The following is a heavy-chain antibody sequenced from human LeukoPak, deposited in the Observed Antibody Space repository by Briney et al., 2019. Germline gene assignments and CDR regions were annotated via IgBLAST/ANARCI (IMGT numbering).Heavy chain of an antibody. J-gene: IGHJ4*02. CDR3: ARVNYGSATKEDY. CDR2: INSDGSEG. Sequence: GGSLRLSCAVSGFTFSGFWMSWSRQAPGKGLEWVASINSDGSEGYYADVVKGRFTISRDNAKNSLYLQINSLRAEDTAVYYCARVNYGSATKEDYWGQGTLVTVSS. V-gene: IGHV3-7*03. CDR1: GFTFSGFW. D-gene: IGHD3-10*01.